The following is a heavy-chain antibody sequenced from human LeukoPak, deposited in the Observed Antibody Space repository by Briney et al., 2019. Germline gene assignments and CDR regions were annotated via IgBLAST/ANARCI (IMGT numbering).Heavy chain of an antibody. J-gene: IGHJ5*02. V-gene: IGHV4-34*01. CDR2: INHSGST. D-gene: IGHD2-2*01. Sequence: SETLSLTCAVYGGSFSGYYWSWIRQPPGKGLEWIGEINHSGSTNYNPSLKSRVTISVDTSKNQFSLKLSSVTAADTAVYYCARGLRGGYCSSTSCRNNWFDPWGQGTLVTVSS. CDR1: GGSFSGYY. CDR3: ARGLRGGYCSSTSCRNNWFDP.